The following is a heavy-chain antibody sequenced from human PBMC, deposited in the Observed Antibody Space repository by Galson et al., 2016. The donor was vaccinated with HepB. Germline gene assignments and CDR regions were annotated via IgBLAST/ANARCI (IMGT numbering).Heavy chain of an antibody. CDR3: ARTSDHVYYGMDV. CDR2: ILYDGSNK. V-gene: IGHV3-30-3*01. CDR1: GFTFSSYV. J-gene: IGHJ6*02. D-gene: IGHD1-14*01. Sequence: SLRLSCAASGFTFSSYVMHWFRQAPGKGLERVAIILYDGSNKYYADSVKGRFTISRDNSKNTLYLQMNSLRAEDTAVYYCARTSDHVYYGMDVWGQGTTVTVSS.